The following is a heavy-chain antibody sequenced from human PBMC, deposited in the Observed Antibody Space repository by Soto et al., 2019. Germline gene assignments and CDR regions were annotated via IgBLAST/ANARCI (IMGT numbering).Heavy chain of an antibody. J-gene: IGHJ4*02. V-gene: IGHV3-33*01. D-gene: IGHD1-1*01. CDR3: ASIIGLEQTASDY. CDR2: IWYDGSSK. CDR1: GFTFSSYG. Sequence: GGSLRLSCAASGFTFSSYGMHWVRQAPGKGLEWVAVIWYDGSSKYYADSVKGRFTISRDNSKNTLYLQMNSLRAEDTAVYYCASIIGLEQTASDYWGQGTLVTVSS.